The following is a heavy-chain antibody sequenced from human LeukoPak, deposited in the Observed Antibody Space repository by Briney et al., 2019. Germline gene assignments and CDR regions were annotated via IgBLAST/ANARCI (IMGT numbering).Heavy chain of an antibody. D-gene: IGHD2-8*01. CDR1: GGSITTYY. CDR3: ARGGPGVTDR. CDR2: IYYTGST. V-gene: IGHV4-59*01. J-gene: IGHJ4*02. Sequence: PSETLSLTCNVSGGSITTYYWNWIRQSPGKGLEWIGYIYYTGSTSYNPSLKSRVTLSVDTARNQFSLKLTSATAADTAVYYCARGGPGVTDRWGQGTLVTVSS.